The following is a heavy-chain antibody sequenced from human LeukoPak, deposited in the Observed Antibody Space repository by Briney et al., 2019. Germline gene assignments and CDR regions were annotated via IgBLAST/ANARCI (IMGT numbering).Heavy chain of an antibody. CDR1: GGSFSDYF. D-gene: IGHD1-26*01. CDR2: IYTSGSS. V-gene: IGHV4-59*10. J-gene: IGHJ6*03. Sequence: SETLSLTCAVYGGSFSDYFWSWIRQPPGKGLEWIGRIYTSGSSNYNPSLKSRITMSVDTSKSEFSLKLTSVTAADTAVYYCARGGSYFYDYYMDVWGKGATVTVSS. CDR3: ARGGSYFYDYYMDV.